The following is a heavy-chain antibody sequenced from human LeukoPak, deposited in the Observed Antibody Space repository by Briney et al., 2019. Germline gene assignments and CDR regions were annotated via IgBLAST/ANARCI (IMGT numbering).Heavy chain of an antibody. CDR2: INHSGST. CDR3: ARGGYGGNSFPFDY. Sequence: SETLSLTCAVYGGSFSGYYWSWIRQPPGKGLEWIGEINHSGSTNYNPSLKSRVTISVDTSKNQFSLKLGSVTAADTAVYYCARGGYGGNSFPFDYWGQGTLVTVSS. J-gene: IGHJ4*02. CDR1: GGSFSGYY. V-gene: IGHV4-34*01. D-gene: IGHD4-23*01.